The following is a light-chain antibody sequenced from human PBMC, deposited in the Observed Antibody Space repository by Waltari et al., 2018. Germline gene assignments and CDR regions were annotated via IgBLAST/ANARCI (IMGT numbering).Light chain of an antibody. CDR3: QQYDNLPFT. CDR2: DVS. J-gene: IGKJ3*01. Sequence: DIQMTQSPSSLSASLGDSVTLTCQASEDISNYLNWNQHKPGKPPNLLMYDVSNLETGVPSRFSGSGSGTDFTFTISSLQPEDIATYYCQQYDNLPFTFGPGTKVDVK. CDR1: EDISNY. V-gene: IGKV1-33*01.